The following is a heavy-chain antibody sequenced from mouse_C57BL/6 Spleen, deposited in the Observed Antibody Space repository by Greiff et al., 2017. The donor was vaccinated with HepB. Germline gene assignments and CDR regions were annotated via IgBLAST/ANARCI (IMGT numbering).Heavy chain of an antibody. CDR1: GYTFTSYW. Sequence: VQLQQSGAELVKPGASVKLSCKASGYTFTSYWMQWVKQRPGQGLEWIGEIDPSDSYTNYNQKFKGKATLTVDTSSSPAYMQLSSLTSEDSAVYYCARTTFDYWGQGTTLTVSS. CDR3: ARTTFDY. J-gene: IGHJ2*01. CDR2: IDPSDSYT. V-gene: IGHV1-50*01.